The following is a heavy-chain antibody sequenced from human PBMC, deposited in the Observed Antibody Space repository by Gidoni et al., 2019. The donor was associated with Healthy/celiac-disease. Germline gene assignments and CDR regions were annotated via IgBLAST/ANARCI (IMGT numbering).Heavy chain of an antibody. V-gene: IGHV3-30-3*01. CDR2: ISYDGSNK. D-gene: IGHD1-7*01. Sequence: QVQLVESGGGVVQPGRSLRLSCAASGFTFSSYAMHWVRQAPGKGLAWVAVISYDGSNKYYADSVKGRFTISRDNSKNTLYLQMNSLRAEDTAVYYCAREELDLSFFDYWGQGTLVTVSS. CDR1: GFTFSSYA. CDR3: AREELDLSFFDY. J-gene: IGHJ4*02.